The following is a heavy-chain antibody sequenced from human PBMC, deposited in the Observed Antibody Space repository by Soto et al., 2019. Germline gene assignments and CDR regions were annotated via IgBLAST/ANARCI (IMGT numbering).Heavy chain of an antibody. D-gene: IGHD3-3*01. CDR1: GYTFTSYG. CDR3: ARVTPTNYYVFWSGYSSNGMDV. V-gene: IGHV1-18*04. CDR2: ISAYNGNT. J-gene: IGHJ6*02. Sequence: QVQLVQSGAEVKKPGASVKVSCKASGYTFTSYGISWVRQAPGQGLEWMGWISAYNGNTNYAQKLQGRVTMTTDTCTSKADMELRRLRSDDTAVYYCARVTPTNYYVFWSGYSSNGMDVWGHGTTVTVAS.